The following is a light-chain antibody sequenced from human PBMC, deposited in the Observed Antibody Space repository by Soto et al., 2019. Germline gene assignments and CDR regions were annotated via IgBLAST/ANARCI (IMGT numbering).Light chain of an antibody. CDR2: EGS. CDR1: ISDVGSYDL. CDR3: CSYAGSSTSWV. V-gene: IGLV2-23*01. J-gene: IGLJ3*02. Sequence: QSVLTQPASVSGSPGQSITISCTGTISDVGSYDLVSWYQQHPGKAPKLMIYEGSKRPSGVSSRFSGSKSGNTASLTISGLQAEDEVDYYYCSYAGSSTSWVFGGGTKVTVL.